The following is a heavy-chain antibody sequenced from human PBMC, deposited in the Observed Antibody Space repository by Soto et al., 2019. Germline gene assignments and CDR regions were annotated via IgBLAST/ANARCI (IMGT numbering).Heavy chain of an antibody. CDR3: VRGGYMHACDI. CDR1: GFTFSSYW. V-gene: IGHV3-74*01. D-gene: IGHD6-13*01. CDR2: MNNDGSYT. J-gene: IGHJ3*02. Sequence: EVQLVESGGGLVQPGGSLRLSCAASGFTFSSYWMYWVRQDPGKGLEWVSHMNNDGSYTIYAESVQGRFTFSRDNAKNTLYLQMNSLRAEDTAVYYCVRGGYMHACDIWGQGTMVTVSS.